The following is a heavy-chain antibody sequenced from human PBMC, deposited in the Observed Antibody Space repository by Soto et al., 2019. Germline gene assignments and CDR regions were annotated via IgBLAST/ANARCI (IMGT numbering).Heavy chain of an antibody. J-gene: IGHJ2*01. CDR2: IASSSWNI. CDR1: GFTFSSYS. V-gene: IGHV3-48*02. Sequence: EVQLVESGGGLVQPGESLRRSCAASGFTFSSYSMNWVRQAPGKGLEWISYIASSSWNIYYADTVKGRFTISRDNAKNSLFLQMNSLRDEDTAVYYCARGPSTAAPLSDWYFDLWGRGTLVTVSS. CDR3: ARGPSTAAPLSDWYFDL. D-gene: IGHD2-2*01.